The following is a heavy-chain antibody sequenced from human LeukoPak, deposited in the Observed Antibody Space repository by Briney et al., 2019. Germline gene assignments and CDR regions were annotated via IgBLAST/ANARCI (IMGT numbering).Heavy chain of an antibody. V-gene: IGHV1-69-2*01. CDR1: GYTFTDYY. Sequence: ASVKVSCKVSGYTFTDYYMHWVQQAPGKGLEWMGLVDPEDGETIYAEKFLGRVTITADTTTDTAYMELSSLRSEDTAVYYCATVDDILTGYSTTDYWGQGTLVTVSS. CDR3: ATVDDILTGYSTTDY. J-gene: IGHJ4*02. CDR2: VDPEDGET. D-gene: IGHD3-9*01.